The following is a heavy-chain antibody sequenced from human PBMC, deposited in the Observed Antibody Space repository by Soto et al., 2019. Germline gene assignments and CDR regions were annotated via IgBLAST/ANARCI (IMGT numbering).Heavy chain of an antibody. D-gene: IGHD2-15*01. Sequence: GGSLRLSCAASGFTFSSYSMNWVRQAPGKGLEWVSSISSSSSYIYYADSVKGRFTISRDNAKNSLYLQMNSLRAEDKAVYYCAVGSRVGAALTLDAFDIWGQGTMVTVSS. J-gene: IGHJ3*02. CDR1: GFTFSSYS. V-gene: IGHV3-21*01. CDR3: AVGSRVGAALTLDAFDI. CDR2: ISSSSSYI.